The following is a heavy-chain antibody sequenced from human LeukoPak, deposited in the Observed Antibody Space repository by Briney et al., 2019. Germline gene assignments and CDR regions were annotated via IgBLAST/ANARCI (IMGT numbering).Heavy chain of an antibody. V-gene: IGHV3-11*01. CDR3: ARGRIIYDSSGYYFDY. CDR1: GFTFSDYY. Sequence: GGSLRLSCAASGFTFSDYYMSWIRQAPGKGLEWVSYISSSGSTIYYADSVKGRFTISRDNAKNSLYLQMNSLRAEDTAVYYCARGRIIYDSSGYYFDYWGQGTLVTVSS. D-gene: IGHD3-22*01. J-gene: IGHJ4*02. CDR2: ISSSGSTI.